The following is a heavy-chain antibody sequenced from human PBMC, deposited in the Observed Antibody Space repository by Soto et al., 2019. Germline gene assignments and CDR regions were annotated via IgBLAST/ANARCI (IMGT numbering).Heavy chain of an antibody. Sequence: GGSLRLSCAASEFTFSTYAMSWVRQAPGKGLEWVSAITDSGYRTHYADSVKGRFTISRDNSKNTLFLQMNSLRAEDTAVYYCTKEIWLGPRIVESKPFDYWGQGTLVTVSS. CDR1: EFTFSTYA. CDR2: ITDSGYRT. V-gene: IGHV3-23*01. D-gene: IGHD1-26*01. CDR3: TKEIWLGPRIVESKPFDY. J-gene: IGHJ4*02.